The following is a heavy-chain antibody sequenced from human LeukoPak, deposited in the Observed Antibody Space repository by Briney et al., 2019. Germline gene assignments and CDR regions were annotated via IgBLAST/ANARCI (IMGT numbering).Heavy chain of an antibody. J-gene: IGHJ4*02. Sequence: GGSLRLSCAASGFIFTNYEMNWVRQAPGKGLEWLSYILSTSATFYADSVKGRFTISRDNAENSVYLHMNSLRAEDTGVYYCVRDGQFDYWGQGALVTVSS. CDR1: GFIFTNYE. CDR3: VRDGQFDY. CDR2: ILSTSAT. V-gene: IGHV3-69-1*02.